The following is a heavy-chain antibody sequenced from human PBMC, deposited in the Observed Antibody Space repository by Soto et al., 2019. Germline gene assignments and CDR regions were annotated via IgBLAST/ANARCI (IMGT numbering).Heavy chain of an antibody. J-gene: IGHJ6*02. V-gene: IGHV5-51*01. D-gene: IGHD3-9*01. Sequence: GWMRKLQEICLAWMGIIYPGDSDTRYSPSFQGSVTITVDKSTNSAYLQWNTLRASDTAMYYCARPISNFRYYCYAMGVLGQGTKVTVFS. CDR3: ARPISNFRYYCYAMGV. CDR2: IYPGDSDT.